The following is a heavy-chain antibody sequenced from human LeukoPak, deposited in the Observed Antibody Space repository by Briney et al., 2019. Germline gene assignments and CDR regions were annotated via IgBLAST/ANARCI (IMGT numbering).Heavy chain of an antibody. D-gene: IGHD3-10*01. CDR2: IIPIFGTA. CDR3: ARERCNAYYYGSGSYCGAFDI. CDR1: GGTFSSYA. J-gene: IGHJ3*02. V-gene: IGHV1-69*05. Sequence: SVKVSCKASGGTFSSYAISWVRQAPGQGLEWMGGIIPIFGTANYAQKFQGRVTITTDESTSTAYMELSSLRSEDTAVYYCARERCNAYYYGSGSYCGAFDIWGQGTMVTVSS.